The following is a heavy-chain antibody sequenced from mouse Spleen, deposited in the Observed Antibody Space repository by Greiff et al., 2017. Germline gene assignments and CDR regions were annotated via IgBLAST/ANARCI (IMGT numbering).Heavy chain of an antibody. CDR3: ARGEELDWDAFDY. D-gene: IGHD4-1*01. J-gene: IGHJ2*01. CDR2: IYLRSGNT. CDR1: GYTFTSYG. Sequence: QVHVKQSGAELARPGASVKLSCKASGYTFTSYGISWVKQRTGQGLEWIGEIYLRSGNTYYNEKFKGKATLTADKSSSTAYMELRSLTSEDSAVYFCARGEELDWDAFDYWGQGTTLTVSS. V-gene: IGHV1-81*01.